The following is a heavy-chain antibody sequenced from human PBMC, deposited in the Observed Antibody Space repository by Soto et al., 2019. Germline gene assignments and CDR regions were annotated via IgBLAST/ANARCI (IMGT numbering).Heavy chain of an antibody. J-gene: IGHJ2*01. Sequence: QVQLQQWGAGLLKPSETLSLTCGVYGGSFSGYFWSWIRQPPGKGLEWIGEINHSGNTNYNPSLKSRVTISIDTSKNQLSLKLSSVTAADTAVYYCARMICGAVAWYFDLWGRGTLVTVSS. CDR2: INHSGNT. D-gene: IGHD6-19*01. CDR1: GGSFSGYF. V-gene: IGHV4-34*01. CDR3: ARMICGAVAWYFDL.